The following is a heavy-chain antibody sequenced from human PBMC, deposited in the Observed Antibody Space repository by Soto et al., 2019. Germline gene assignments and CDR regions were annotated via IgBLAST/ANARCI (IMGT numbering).Heavy chain of an antibody. Sequence: GASVKVSCKASGYTFTAHAMHWVRQAPGQGLEWMGWINTGKGDTKYSQKFQGRVTITRDTSASTTYMELSSLKSEDTALYYCARNILGGPTDHWGQGTLVTVSS. D-gene: IGHD3-16*01. J-gene: IGHJ4*02. CDR3: ARNILGGPTDH. V-gene: IGHV1-3*04. CDR1: GYTFTAHA. CDR2: INTGKGDT.